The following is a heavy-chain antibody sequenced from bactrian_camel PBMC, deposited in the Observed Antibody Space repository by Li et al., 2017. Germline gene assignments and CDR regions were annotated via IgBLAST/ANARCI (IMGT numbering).Heavy chain of an antibody. CDR1: GFTFSASW. D-gene: IGHD1*01. CDR2: ISNGAGSLT. J-gene: IGHJ4*01. Sequence: QVQLVESGGGLVQPGGSLTLSCAASGFTFSASWMSWVRQAPGKGLEWVSRISNGAGSLTFYSDSVKGRFTVSRDNAKNTLYLQLNSLKTEDTAIYYCVYRDWVPKCWGQGTQVTVS. V-gene: IGHV3S1*01. CDR3: VYRDWVPKC.